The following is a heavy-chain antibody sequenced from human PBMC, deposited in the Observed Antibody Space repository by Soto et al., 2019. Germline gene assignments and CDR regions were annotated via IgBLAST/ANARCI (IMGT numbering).Heavy chain of an antibody. CDR3: ARRGYSYCSRACDI. CDR1: GGSISSSSYY. V-gene: IGHV4-39*01. CDR2: IYYSGST. Sequence: QLQLQESGPGLVKPSETLSLTCTVSGGSISSSSYYWGWLRQPPGTGLEWIGNIYYSGSTYYNPSLKSRVTRSVDTSKSHVSRKLSSVSAADAAVYYWARRGYSYCSRACDIWGQGTMVTVS. D-gene: IGHD5-18*01. J-gene: IGHJ3*02.